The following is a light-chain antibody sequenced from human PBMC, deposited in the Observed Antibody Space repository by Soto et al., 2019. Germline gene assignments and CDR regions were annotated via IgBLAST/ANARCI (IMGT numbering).Light chain of an antibody. Sequence: DIQMTQSPSTLSASVVDRVTITCRASQSISSWLAWYQQKPGKAPKLLIYDASSLESGVPSRFSGSGSGTEFHLTIRSLQPDDFATYYCQQYNSYPLTFGGGTKVEIK. CDR1: QSISSW. J-gene: IGKJ4*01. CDR2: DAS. V-gene: IGKV1-5*01. CDR3: QQYNSYPLT.